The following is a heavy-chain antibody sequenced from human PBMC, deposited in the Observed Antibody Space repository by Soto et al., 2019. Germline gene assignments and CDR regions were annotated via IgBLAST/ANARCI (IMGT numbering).Heavy chain of an antibody. CDR1: GYTFPMFG. D-gene: IGHD2-15*01. CDR2: ISGSSGST. J-gene: IGHJ4*02. Sequence: QVELVQSGAELKKPGASVRVSCKASGYTFPMFGISWVRQTPGQGLEWMGWISGSSGSTEYAEKFRDRVTMTTDTSTNPAYMELRSLRSDDTAVYYCGRLPNCNYGECDGYYFDYWGQGTLVTVSS. CDR3: GRLPNCNYGECDGYYFDY. V-gene: IGHV1-18*01.